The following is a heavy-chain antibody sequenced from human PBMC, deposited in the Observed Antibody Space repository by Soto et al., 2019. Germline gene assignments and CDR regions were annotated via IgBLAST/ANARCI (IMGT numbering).Heavy chain of an antibody. D-gene: IGHD2-21*01. CDR3: AKSLVFVDHAYRDV. V-gene: IGHV1-69*02. CDR1: GGSFISYI. Sequence: QVQLVQSGSELRKPGASGKVSCEASGGSFISYIFTWVRQAPGQGLEWMGRSIPIQGRADYAWKFQDRVTITADRSTQTVYMELRSLSPEDTALYYCAKSLVFVDHAYRDVWGKGTTVTVSS. CDR2: SIPIQGRA. J-gene: IGHJ6*03.